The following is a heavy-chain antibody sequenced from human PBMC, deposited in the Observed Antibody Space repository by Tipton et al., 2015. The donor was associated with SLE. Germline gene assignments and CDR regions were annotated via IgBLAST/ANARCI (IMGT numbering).Heavy chain of an antibody. D-gene: IGHD1-14*01. Sequence: TLSLTCAVYGGSISSRNWWSWIRQPPGKGLEWIGEIDHSGSTNYNPSLESRVTISIDKSRNQFSLKLNSVTAADTAVYYCARTNRLPYRVYFDSWGQGTLVTVSS. CDR2: IDHSGST. V-gene: IGHV4-4*02. CDR3: ARTNRLPYRVYFDS. J-gene: IGHJ4*02. CDR1: GGSISSRNW.